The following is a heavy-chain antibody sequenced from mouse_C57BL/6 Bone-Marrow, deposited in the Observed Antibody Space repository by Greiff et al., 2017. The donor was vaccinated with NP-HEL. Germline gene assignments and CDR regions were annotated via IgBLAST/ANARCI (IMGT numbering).Heavy chain of an antibody. CDR3: TRVGASYCGSYFYAMDY. D-gene: IGHD1-1*01. V-gene: IGHV5-9-1*02. CDR2: ISSGGDYI. CDR1: GFTFSSYA. Sequence: EVQLVESGEGLVKPGGSLKLSCAASGFTFSSYAMSWVRQTPEKRLEWVAYISSGGDYIYYADTVKGRFTISRANARNTLYLQMSSLKSEDTAMYYCTRVGASYCGSYFYAMDYWGQGTSVTVSS. J-gene: IGHJ4*01.